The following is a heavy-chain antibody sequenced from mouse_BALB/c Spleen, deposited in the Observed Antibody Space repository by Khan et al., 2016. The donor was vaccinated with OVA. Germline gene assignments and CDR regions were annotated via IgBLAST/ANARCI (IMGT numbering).Heavy chain of an antibody. V-gene: IGHV1S132*01. D-gene: IGHD3-3*01. Sequence: QIQLVQSGAEVVRPGASVKLSCKTSGYISTSHWIQWVKQRSGQGLEWIARIYPGTGSTYYNEKFKGKATLTADKSSSTAYMQLSSLKSEDSAVYFCARRAPDDAMDYWGQGTSVTVSS. CDR1: GYISTSHW. CDR2: IYPGTGST. CDR3: ARRAPDDAMDY. J-gene: IGHJ4*01.